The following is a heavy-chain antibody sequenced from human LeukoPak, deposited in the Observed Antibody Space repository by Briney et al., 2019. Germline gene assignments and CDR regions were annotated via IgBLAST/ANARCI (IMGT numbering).Heavy chain of an antibody. CDR1: GFTVSSNY. D-gene: IGHD2-8*01. Sequence: GGSLRLSCAPSGFTVSSNYMSWVRQAPGKGLEWVSVIYSGGSTYYADSVKGRFTISRDNSKNTLYLQMNSPRAEDTAVYYCARMGVLSRFAFDIWGQGTMVTVSS. CDR3: ARMGVLSRFAFDI. J-gene: IGHJ3*02. CDR2: IYSGGST. V-gene: IGHV3-53*01.